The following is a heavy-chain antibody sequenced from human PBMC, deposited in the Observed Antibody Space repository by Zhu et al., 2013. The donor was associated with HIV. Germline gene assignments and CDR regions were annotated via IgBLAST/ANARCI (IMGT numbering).Heavy chain of an antibody. Sequence: QVQLVQSGAEVKTPGSSVKVSCKSSGDTFSTNAISWVRQAPGQGLEWMGGIIPIFATVEYAQKFQGRLTITADESTTTAYMELSSLQSEDTALYYCARAVSISTTLNNWFDPWGQGTRVTVSS. CDR3: ARAVSISTTLNNWFDP. J-gene: IGHJ5*02. D-gene: IGHD3-22*01. V-gene: IGHV1-69*12. CDR1: GDTFSTNA. CDR2: IIPIFATV.